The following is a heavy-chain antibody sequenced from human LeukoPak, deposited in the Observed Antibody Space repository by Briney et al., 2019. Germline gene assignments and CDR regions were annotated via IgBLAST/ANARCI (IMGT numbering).Heavy chain of an antibody. J-gene: IGHJ4*02. CDR3: ARASIAARTGFDY. CDR2: IIPILGIA. CDR1: GGTFSSYT. Sequence: SVKVSCKXSGGTFSSYTISWVRQAPGRGLEWMGRIIPILGIANYAQKFQGRVTITADKSTSTAYMELSSLRSEDTAVYYCARASIAARTGFDYWGQGTLVTVSS. V-gene: IGHV1-69*02. D-gene: IGHD6-6*01.